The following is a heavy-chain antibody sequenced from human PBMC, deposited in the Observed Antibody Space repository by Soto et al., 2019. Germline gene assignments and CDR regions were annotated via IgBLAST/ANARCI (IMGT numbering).Heavy chain of an antibody. Sequence: PGGPLRLYCPASGFPFSCYAMHWVRQAPGKGLEWVGFIKSKAFGGTPEYAASVKGRFTISRDDSMSIADLQMNSLKTDDTAVYYCTRDHYGRRFSSGAFDSWGQGTPVTVSS. CDR3: TRDHYGRRFSSGAFDS. V-gene: IGHV3-49*04. D-gene: IGHD5-18*01. CDR2: IKSKAFGGTP. J-gene: IGHJ4*02. CDR1: GFPFSCYA.